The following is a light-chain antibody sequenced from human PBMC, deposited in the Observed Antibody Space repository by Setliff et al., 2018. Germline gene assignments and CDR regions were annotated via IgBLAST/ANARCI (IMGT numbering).Light chain of an antibody. CDR2: RNN. CDR1: SSNIGRKY. V-gene: IGLV1-47*01. J-gene: IGLJ2*01. Sequence: QSVLTQPPSASGTPGQRVTISCSGSSSNIGRKYVYWYQQLPGTTPKLLIYRNNQRPSGVSHRFSGSKSGTTASLTISGLQAEDEADYHCSSYISGSTNVLFGGGTKVTVL. CDR3: SSYISGSTNVL.